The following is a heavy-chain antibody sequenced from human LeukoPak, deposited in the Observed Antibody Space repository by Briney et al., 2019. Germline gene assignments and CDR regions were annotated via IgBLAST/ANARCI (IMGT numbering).Heavy chain of an antibody. D-gene: IGHD1-26*01. CDR1: GYIFSDYY. Sequence: ASVKVSCKTSGYIFSDYYLHWVRQAPGQGLEWMGWINPNSGITKYAQKFQDTVTMTTDTSINTAYMELSSLKSDDTAVYYCARVAMSGIGSDDFWGQGTLVTASS. V-gene: IGHV1-2*02. J-gene: IGHJ4*02. CDR2: INPNSGIT. CDR3: ARVAMSGIGSDDF.